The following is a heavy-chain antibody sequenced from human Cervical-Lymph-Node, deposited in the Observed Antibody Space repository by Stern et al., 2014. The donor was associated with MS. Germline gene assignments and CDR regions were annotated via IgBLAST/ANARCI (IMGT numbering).Heavy chain of an antibody. V-gene: IGHV4-31*02. CDR2: IYCSGST. D-gene: IGHD2-15*01. CDR3: ARVVVVAATGPFDY. J-gene: IGHJ4*02. Sequence: VQLVESGPGLVKPSQTLSLTCTVSGGSISSGGYYSSWFRQHPGKGLEWIGYIYCSGSTYYNPSLKIRVTISVDTSKNQFSLKLSSVTAADTAVYYCARVVVVAATGPFDYWGQGTLVTVSS. CDR1: GGSISSGGYY.